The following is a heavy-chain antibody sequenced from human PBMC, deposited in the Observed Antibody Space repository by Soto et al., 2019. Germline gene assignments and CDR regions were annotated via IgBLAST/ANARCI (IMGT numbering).Heavy chain of an antibody. D-gene: IGHD3-10*01. Sequence: QVQLQESGPGLVKPSETLSLTCTVSGGSITNYYCSWFRQPPGKGLEWIGYIQYNGYSAYDLSLKRRVTMTMETSTTQFSLMLESVTATDTAVYYCARHGFGSLHGLVDVWGQGTTVIVSS. V-gene: IGHV4-59*08. CDR3: ARHGFGSLHGLVDV. CDR1: GGSITNYY. CDR2: IQYNGYS. J-gene: IGHJ6*02.